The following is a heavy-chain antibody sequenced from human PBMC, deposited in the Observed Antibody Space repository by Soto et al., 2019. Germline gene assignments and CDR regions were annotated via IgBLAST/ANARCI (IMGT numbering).Heavy chain of an antibody. CDR2: ISWDGGST. D-gene: IGHD2-21*02. CDR3: AKDKFPSIVVVTVLDY. J-gene: IGHJ4*02. CDR1: GFTFDDYT. V-gene: IGHV3-43*01. Sequence: GGSLRLSCAASGFTFDDYTMHWVRQAPGKGLEWVSLISWDGGSTYYADSVKGRFTISRDNSKNSLYLQMNSLRTEDTALYYCAKDKFPSIVVVTVLDYWGQGALVTVSS.